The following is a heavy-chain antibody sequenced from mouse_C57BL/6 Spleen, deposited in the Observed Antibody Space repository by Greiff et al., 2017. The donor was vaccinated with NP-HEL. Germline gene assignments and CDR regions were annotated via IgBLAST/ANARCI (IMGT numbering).Heavy chain of an antibody. CDR2: IHPNSGST. Sequence: QVQLQQPGAELVKPGASVKLSCKASGYTFTSYWMHWVKQRPGQGLEWIGMIHPNSGSTKYNEKFKSKATLTVDKSSSTAYMQLSSLTSEDSAVYYCARLTTVVDDYWGQGTTLTVSS. CDR3: ARLTTVVDDY. J-gene: IGHJ2*01. V-gene: IGHV1-64*01. CDR1: GYTFTSYW. D-gene: IGHD1-1*01.